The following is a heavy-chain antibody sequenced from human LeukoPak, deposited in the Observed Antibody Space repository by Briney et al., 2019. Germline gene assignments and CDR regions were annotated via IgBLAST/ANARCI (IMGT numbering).Heavy chain of an antibody. Sequence: GGSLRLSCAASGFTFSGYEMNWVRQAPGKGLEWVSYISRSGRTIYDADSVKGRFTISRDSAKNSLYLQMNSLRAEDTAVYHCARVYGGSWYFHLWGRRTLVTVSS. D-gene: IGHD5-12*01. CDR1: GFTFSGYE. CDR3: ARVYGGSWYFHL. V-gene: IGHV3-48*03. CDR2: ISRSGRTI. J-gene: IGHJ2*01.